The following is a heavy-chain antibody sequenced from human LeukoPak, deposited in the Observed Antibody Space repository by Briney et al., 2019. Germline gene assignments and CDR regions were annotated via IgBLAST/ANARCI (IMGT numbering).Heavy chain of an antibody. J-gene: IGHJ4*02. Sequence: SETLSLTCTVSGGSISSNSYYWGWIRQPPGKGLEWIGSIYYSGSTYYNPSLKTRVTISLDTSKNQFPLKLSSVTAADTAVYYCATQLGYCSSTTCQDFDYWGQGTLVTVSS. CDR1: GGSISSNSYY. D-gene: IGHD2-2*01. CDR3: ATQLGYCSSTTCQDFDY. V-gene: IGHV4-39*01. CDR2: IYYSGST.